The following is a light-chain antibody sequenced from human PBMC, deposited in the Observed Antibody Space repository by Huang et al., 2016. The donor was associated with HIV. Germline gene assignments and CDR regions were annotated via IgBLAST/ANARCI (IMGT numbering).Light chain of an antibody. CDR1: QSVYSSSTSKDY. CDR2: WAS. V-gene: IGKV4-1*01. Sequence: DIIMTQSPDSLAVSLGERATLNCRSSQSVYSSSTSKDYMAWFQQRPGHPPSLLLFWASTRESGVPDRFSGSGSGTHFTLTIANLEAEDAAIYYCQQYYSSPQTFGQGTRVEVK. J-gene: IGKJ4*01. CDR3: QQYYSSPQT.